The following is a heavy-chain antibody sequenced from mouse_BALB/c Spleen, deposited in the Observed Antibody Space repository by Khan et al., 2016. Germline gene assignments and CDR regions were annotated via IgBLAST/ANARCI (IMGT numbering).Heavy chain of an antibody. V-gene: IGHV9-1*02. CDR2: IKTYSGES. J-gene: IGHJ4*01. CDR1: GYAFTNYG. CDR3: ACRRLLDLYYSMDF. Sequence: QIQLVQSGPELKKPGETVKISCKASGYAFTNYGMNWVKQTPGKGLKWMGWIKTYSGESKYADDFKGRFAFSLETSASTAYLQINSLKNEDMATYFCACRRLLDLYYSMDFWGQGTSVTVSS. D-gene: IGHD3-2*02.